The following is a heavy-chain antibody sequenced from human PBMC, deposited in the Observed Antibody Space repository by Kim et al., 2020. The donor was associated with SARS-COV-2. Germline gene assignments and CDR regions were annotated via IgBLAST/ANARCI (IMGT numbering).Heavy chain of an antibody. CDR3: ARDHCTNTSCFDP. CDR1: GYSFTNHA. J-gene: IGHJ5*02. D-gene: IGHD2-8*01. Sequence: ASVKVSCRGSGYSFTNHAIHWVRQAPGQGLEWMGWIDTNTGTPTYAQGFTGRFVFSLDTSVTTAYLQITSLKSEDTALYFCARDHCTNTSCFDPWGQGTL. V-gene: IGHV7-4-1*02. CDR2: IDTNTGTP.